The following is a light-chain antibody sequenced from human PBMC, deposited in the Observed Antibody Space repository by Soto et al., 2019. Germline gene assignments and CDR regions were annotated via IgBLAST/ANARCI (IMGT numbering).Light chain of an antibody. CDR2: GAS. V-gene: IGKV3-15*01. CDR1: QSVSSN. J-gene: IGKJ4*01. CDR3: HQYNNWPLT. Sequence: EIVMTQSPATLSVSPGERATLSCRASQSVSSNLAWYQQKPGQAPRLLIYGASTRATGIPARVSGSGSGTEFTLTISSLQSKDFAVYYCHQYNNWPLTFGGGTKVEIK.